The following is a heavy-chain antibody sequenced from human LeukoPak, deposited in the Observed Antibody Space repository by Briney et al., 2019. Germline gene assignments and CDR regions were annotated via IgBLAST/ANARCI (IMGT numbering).Heavy chain of an antibody. Sequence: SETLSLTCTVSGGSVSSGSYYWSWIRQPPGKGLEWIGYIYYSGSTNYNPSLKSRVTISVDTSKNQFSLKLSSVTAADTAVYYCARVMVRGVIDYWGQGTLVTVSS. J-gene: IGHJ4*02. CDR2: IYYSGST. D-gene: IGHD3-10*01. CDR1: GGSVSSGSYY. V-gene: IGHV4-61*01. CDR3: ARVMVRGVIDY.